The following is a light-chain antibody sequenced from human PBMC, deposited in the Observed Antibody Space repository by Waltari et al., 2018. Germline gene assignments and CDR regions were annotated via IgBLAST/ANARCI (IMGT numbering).Light chain of an antibody. CDR1: QGISSY. Sequence: IQLTQSPSSLSASVGDRVTITCRASQGISSYLAWYQQKPGKAPKLLIYAASTLQSGVPSRFGGSGSGTDFTLTISSLQPEDFATYYCQQYNTYSWLSFGGGTKVEIK. CDR3: QQYNTYSWLS. J-gene: IGKJ4*01. V-gene: IGKV1-9*01. CDR2: AAS.